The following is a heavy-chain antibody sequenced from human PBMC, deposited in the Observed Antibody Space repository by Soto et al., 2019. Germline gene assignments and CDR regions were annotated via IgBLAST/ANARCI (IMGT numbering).Heavy chain of an antibody. CDR1: GFTFSSYA. V-gene: IGHV3-23*01. D-gene: IGHD6-13*01. Sequence: EVQLLESGGGLVQPGGSLRLSCAASGFTFSSYAMSWVRQAPGKGLEWVSVISGSGDSTYYADSVKGRFTISRDNSKNTLSLQMNSLRAEDTAVYYCAKRSSSWVFDYWGQGTLVTVSS. CDR2: ISGSGDST. CDR3: AKRSSSWVFDY. J-gene: IGHJ4*02.